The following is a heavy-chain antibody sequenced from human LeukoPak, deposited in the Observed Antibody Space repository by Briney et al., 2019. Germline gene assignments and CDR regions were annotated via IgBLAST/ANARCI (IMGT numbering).Heavy chain of an antibody. V-gene: IGHV3-23*01. CDR2: ISGSGSGT. Sequence: PGGTLRLSCAASGFTFSTCAMTWVRQAPGKGLEWVSAISGSGSGTYNADSVKGRFTISRDNPKNTLYLQMNSLRAEDTAVYYCAKEFRGYTRTIEYWGEGALVTVSS. CDR1: GFTFSTCA. D-gene: IGHD5-12*01. CDR3: AKEFRGYTRTIEY. J-gene: IGHJ4*02.